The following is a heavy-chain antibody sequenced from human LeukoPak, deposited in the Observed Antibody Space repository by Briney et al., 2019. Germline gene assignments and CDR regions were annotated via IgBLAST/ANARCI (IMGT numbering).Heavy chain of an antibody. D-gene: IGHD2-21*02. J-gene: IGHJ2*01. Sequence: PGGSLRLSCAASGFTFSTCGMHWVRQAPGKGLEWVAVIWYDGSNKYYADSVKGRFTTSRDNSKNTLYLQMNSLRAEDTAVYYCARDPSFLGDLYWYFDLWGRGSLVTASS. V-gene: IGHV3-33*01. CDR1: GFTFSTCG. CDR3: ARDPSFLGDLYWYFDL. CDR2: IWYDGSNK.